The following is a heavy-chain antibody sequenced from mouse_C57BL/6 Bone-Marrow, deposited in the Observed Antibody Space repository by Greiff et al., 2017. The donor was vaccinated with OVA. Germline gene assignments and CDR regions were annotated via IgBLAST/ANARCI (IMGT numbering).Heavy chain of an antibody. V-gene: IGHV2-5*01. CDR2: IWRGGST. Sequence: VQLQQSGPGLVQPSQSLSITCTVSGFSLTSYGVHWVRQSPGKGLEWLGVIWRGGSTDYNAAFMSRLSITKDNSKSQVFFKMNSLQADDTAIYYCAKKKGYDGYYPAWFAYWGQGTLVTVSA. D-gene: IGHD2-3*01. CDR3: AKKKGYDGYYPAWFAY. J-gene: IGHJ3*01. CDR1: GFSLTSYG.